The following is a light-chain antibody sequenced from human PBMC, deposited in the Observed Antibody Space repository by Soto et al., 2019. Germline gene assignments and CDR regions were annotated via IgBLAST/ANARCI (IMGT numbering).Light chain of an antibody. CDR2: DVN. V-gene: IGLV2-14*03. CDR3: SSYTSSAPFYV. CDR1: STDVDGYDY. J-gene: IGLJ7*01. Sequence: QSALTQPASVSGPPGQSITISCTGASTDVDGYDYVSWYQQHPGQAPKLMIYDVNNRPSGVSNRFSGSKSGDTASLTISGIQAEDDADYYCSSYTSSAPFYVFGGGTQLTVL.